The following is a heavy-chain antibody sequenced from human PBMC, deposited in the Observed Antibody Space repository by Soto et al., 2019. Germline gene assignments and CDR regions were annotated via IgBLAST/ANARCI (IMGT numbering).Heavy chain of an antibody. Sequence: SETLSLTCTISGGSVSSGSYYWSWIRQPPGKGLGWIGYIYYSGSIDYNPSLKSRVTISADTSKTQFSLMMSSVTAADTAVYYCARYSSSSVFDYWGQGILVTVSS. V-gene: IGHV4-61*01. D-gene: IGHD6-6*01. CDR3: ARYSSSSVFDY. CDR1: GGSVSSGSYY. J-gene: IGHJ4*02. CDR2: IYYSGSI.